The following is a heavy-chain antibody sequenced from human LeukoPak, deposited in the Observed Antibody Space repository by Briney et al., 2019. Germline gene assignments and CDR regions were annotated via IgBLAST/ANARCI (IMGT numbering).Heavy chain of an antibody. J-gene: IGHJ6*02. CDR1: GYTFTSYG. CDR2: INPSGGKT. Sequence: GASVKVSCKASGYTFTSYGISWVRQAPGQGLEWMGMINPSGGKTSYARKFQGRVTMTRDTSTSTVYMELSSLRSDDTAVYYCARELFGSSWADDYDMDVWGLGTTVIVSS. CDR3: ARELFGSSWADDYDMDV. D-gene: IGHD6-13*01. V-gene: IGHV1-46*01.